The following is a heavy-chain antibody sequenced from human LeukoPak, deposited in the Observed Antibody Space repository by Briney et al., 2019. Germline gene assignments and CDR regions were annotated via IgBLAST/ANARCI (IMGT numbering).Heavy chain of an antibody. D-gene: IGHD6-13*01. Sequence: SETLSLTCTVSGGSISSYYWSWIRQPPGKGLEWIGYIYYSGSTNYNPSLKSRVTISVDTSKSQFSLKLSSVTAADTAVYYCARHGVIAAAGRSPYYYYGMDVWGQGTTVTVSS. V-gene: IGHV4-59*08. CDR1: GGSISSYY. CDR3: ARHGVIAAAGRSPYYYYGMDV. J-gene: IGHJ6*02. CDR2: IYYSGST.